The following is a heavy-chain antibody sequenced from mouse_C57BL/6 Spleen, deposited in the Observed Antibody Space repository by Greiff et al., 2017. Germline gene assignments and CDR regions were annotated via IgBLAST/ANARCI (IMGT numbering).Heavy chain of an antibody. CDR3: ARHDYEGWYFDV. J-gene: IGHJ1*03. CDR1: GYAFSSSW. CDR2: IYPGDGDT. D-gene: IGHD2-4*01. V-gene: IGHV1-82*01. Sequence: QVQLQQSGPELVKPGASVKISCKASGYAFSSSWMNWVKQRPGKGLEWIGRIYPGDGDTNYNGKFKGKATLTADKSSSTAYMQLSSLTSEDSAVYFCARHDYEGWYFDVWGTGTTGTVSS.